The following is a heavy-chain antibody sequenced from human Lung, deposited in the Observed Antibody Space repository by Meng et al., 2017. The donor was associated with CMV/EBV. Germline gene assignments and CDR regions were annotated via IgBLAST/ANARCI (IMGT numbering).Heavy chain of an antibody. Sequence: ESXKIPCAASGLTVNNNFLTWVRQGPGKGLEWVSAMYCGGSTYYTDSVKGRFTLSRDNSKNTLYLQMNHLRAEDTGVYYCVKEMYWDQSYHGMDVWGQGTXVTVSS. D-gene: IGHD2-8*02. CDR3: VKEMYWDQSYHGMDV. CDR1: GLTVNNNF. J-gene: IGHJ6*02. V-gene: IGHV3-66*02. CDR2: MYCGGST.